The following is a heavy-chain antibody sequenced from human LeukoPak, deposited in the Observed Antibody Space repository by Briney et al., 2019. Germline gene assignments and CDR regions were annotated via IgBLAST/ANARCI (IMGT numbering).Heavy chain of an antibody. CDR2: ISGSGGST. Sequence: GGSLRLSCAASGFTFSSYAMSWVRQAPGKGLEWVSAISGSGGSTYYADSVKGRFTISRDNSKNTLYLQMNSLRAEDTAVYYCAKGPLNYGSGSYYRVRDDYWGQGTLVTVSS. D-gene: IGHD3-10*01. CDR3: AKGPLNYGSGSYYRVRDDY. V-gene: IGHV3-23*01. CDR1: GFTFSSYA. J-gene: IGHJ4*02.